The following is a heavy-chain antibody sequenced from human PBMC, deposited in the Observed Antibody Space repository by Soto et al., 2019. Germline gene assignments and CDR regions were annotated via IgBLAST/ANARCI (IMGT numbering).Heavy chain of an antibody. CDR2: INPNSGGT. J-gene: IGHJ6*02. CDR3: ARRGVCSGGSCYSPYGMDV. CDR1: GYTFTGYY. V-gene: IGHV1-2*02. D-gene: IGHD2-15*01. Sequence: QVQLVQSGAEVKKPGASVKVSCKASGYTFTGYYMHWVRQAPGQGLEWMGWINPNSGGTNYAQKFQGRVTMTRDTSIITAYMELSRLRSDDTAVYYCARRGVCSGGSCYSPYGMDVWGQGTTVTVSS.